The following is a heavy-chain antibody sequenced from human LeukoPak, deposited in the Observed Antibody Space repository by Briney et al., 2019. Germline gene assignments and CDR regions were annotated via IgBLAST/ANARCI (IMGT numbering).Heavy chain of an antibody. CDR2: INPSGGST. Sequence: GASVKVSCKASGYTFTSYYMHWVRQAPGQGLEWMGIINPSGGSTSYAQKFQGRVTMTRDMSTSTVYMELSSLRSEDTAVYYCARQPFPQAYCSSPSCYYYYYMDVWGKGTTVTVSS. CDR1: GYTFTSYY. J-gene: IGHJ6*03. V-gene: IGHV1-46*01. CDR3: ARQPFPQAYCSSPSCYYYYYMDV. D-gene: IGHD2-2*01.